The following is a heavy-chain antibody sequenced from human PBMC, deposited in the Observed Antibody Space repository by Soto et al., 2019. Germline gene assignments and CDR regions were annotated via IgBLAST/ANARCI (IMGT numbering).Heavy chain of an antibody. CDR1: GYTFVNYE. CDR3: ARQQAMDY. CDR2: MNPHSGDT. J-gene: IGHJ4*02. Sequence: VASVKVSCKASGYTFVNYEINWVRQATGQGLEWLGWMNPHSGDTFYAQNFQGRVTMTRNTSITTAYMELNSLKSEDTAVYYCARQQAMDYWGQGTLVTVSS. V-gene: IGHV1-8*01.